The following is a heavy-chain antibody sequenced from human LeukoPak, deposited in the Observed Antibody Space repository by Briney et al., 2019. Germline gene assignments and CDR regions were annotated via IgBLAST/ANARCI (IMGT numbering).Heavy chain of an antibody. D-gene: IGHD5-24*01. V-gene: IGHV3-23*01. Sequence: GGSLRLSCAASGFTFSSYSMNWVRQAPGKGLEWVSNVSGSGRGENTYYADSVKGRFTISRDNSKNTLILQMNSLRAEDTAVYYCAKSGYNRFGYWGQGILVTVSS. CDR3: AKSGYNRFGY. CDR1: GFTFSSYS. J-gene: IGHJ4*02. CDR2: VSGSGRGENT.